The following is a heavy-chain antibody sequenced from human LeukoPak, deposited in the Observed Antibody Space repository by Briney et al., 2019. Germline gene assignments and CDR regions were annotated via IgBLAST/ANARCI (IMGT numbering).Heavy chain of an antibody. CDR2: VNPNNGDT. CDR3: ARVGCSDISCWTWLDP. Sequence: ASVKVSCKASGYTCTTYDVNWVRQATGQGLEWMGRVNPNNGDTAYAQKFQGRVTITRDTSTNTVYMQLSSLKSDDTAVYYCARVGCSDISCWTWLDPWGQGTLVTVSS. D-gene: IGHD6-19*01. CDR1: GYTCTTYD. V-gene: IGHV1-8*03. J-gene: IGHJ5*02.